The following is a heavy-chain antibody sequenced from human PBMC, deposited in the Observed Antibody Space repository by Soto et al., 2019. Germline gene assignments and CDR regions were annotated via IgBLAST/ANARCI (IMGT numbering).Heavy chain of an antibody. J-gene: IGHJ5*02. CDR1: GYTFTSYG. CDR2: ISAYNGNT. Sequence: PSVKVSCKASGYTFTSYGISWVRQAPGQGLEWMGWISAYNGNTNYAQKLQGRVTMTTDTSTSTAYMELRSLRSDDTAVYYCARVVAAAGEGWFDPWGQGTLVTVSS. CDR3: ARVVAAAGEGWFDP. D-gene: IGHD6-13*01. V-gene: IGHV1-18*01.